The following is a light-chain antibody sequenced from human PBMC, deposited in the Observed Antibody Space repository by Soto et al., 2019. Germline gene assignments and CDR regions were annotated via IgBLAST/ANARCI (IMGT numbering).Light chain of an antibody. CDR1: QSISSH. J-gene: IGKJ5*01. CDR2: AAS. CDR3: QQSYSNSIT. Sequence: DIQMTQSPSSLSASIGDRVTITCRASQSISSHLYGFQQKPGQAPKLLIYAASSLQSGVPSRFSGSGSGTDFTLTISSLQPEDFATYYCQQSYSNSITFGQGTRLEIK. V-gene: IGKV1-39*01.